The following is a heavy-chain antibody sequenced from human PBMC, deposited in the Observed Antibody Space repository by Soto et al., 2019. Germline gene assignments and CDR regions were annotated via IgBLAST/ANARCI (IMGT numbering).Heavy chain of an antibody. CDR2: IVVGSGNT. CDR1: GFIFSSSA. J-gene: IGHJ6*02. V-gene: IGHV1-58*02. D-gene: IGHD3-16*01. Sequence: QMQLVQSGPEVKKPGTSVKVSCKASGFIFSSSAMQWVRQARGQRLEWIGWIVVGSGNTNYAQKFQERVTTTRDMSTSTAYMELSSLRSEDTAVYYCAAGGYYYYGMDVWGQGTTVTVSS. CDR3: AAGGYYYYGMDV.